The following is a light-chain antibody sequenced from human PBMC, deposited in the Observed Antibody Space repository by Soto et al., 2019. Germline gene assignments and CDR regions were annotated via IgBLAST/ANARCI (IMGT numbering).Light chain of an antibody. CDR1: QGISNY. CDR3: QKYNSAPRT. CDR2: AAS. Sequence: DIPMTQSPSSLSASVGDRVTITCRASQGISNYLACYQQKPGKVPRLLIYAASTLQSGVPSRFSGSGSGTDFTLTISSLQPEDVATYYCQKYNSAPRTFGQGTKVEIK. V-gene: IGKV1-27*01. J-gene: IGKJ1*01.